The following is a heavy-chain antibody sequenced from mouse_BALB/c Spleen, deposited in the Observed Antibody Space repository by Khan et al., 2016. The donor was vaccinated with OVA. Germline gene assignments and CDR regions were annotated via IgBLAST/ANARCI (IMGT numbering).Heavy chain of an antibody. CDR1: GYTFTDYN. CDR3: AREWAAWFPY. V-gene: IGHV1-77*01. CDR2: IYPGSDNT. Sequence: QVQLQQSGAELARPGASVKLSCKTSGYTFTDYNINWMRQRTGQGLEWIGEIYPGSDNTFYNEKFRGKATLTADKSSSTAYMLLSSLTSEDSAVYFCAREWAAWFPYWGQGTLVTVSA. J-gene: IGHJ3*01.